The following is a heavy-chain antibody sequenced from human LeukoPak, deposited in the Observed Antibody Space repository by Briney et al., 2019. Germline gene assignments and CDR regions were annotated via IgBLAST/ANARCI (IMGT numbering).Heavy chain of an antibody. Sequence: ASVKVSCKASGYTFTGYYMHWVRQAPGQGREWMGWINPNSGGTNYAQKFQGRVTMTRDTAISTAYMGLSRLRSDDTAVYYCARDFYYDSSSYQALGGMDVWGQGTTVTVSS. D-gene: IGHD3-22*01. CDR1: GYTFTGYY. J-gene: IGHJ6*02. CDR2: INPNSGGT. CDR3: ARDFYYDSSSYQALGGMDV. V-gene: IGHV1-2*02.